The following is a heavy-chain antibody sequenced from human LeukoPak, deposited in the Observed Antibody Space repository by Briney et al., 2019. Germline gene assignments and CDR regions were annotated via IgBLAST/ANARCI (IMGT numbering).Heavy chain of an antibody. CDR2: IYRSGST. D-gene: IGHD4-17*01. CDR3: ARGTYGYYMDV. V-gene: IGHV4-38-2*02. Sequence: SEPLSLTCSGSNYSISHSLYLGSPRQPPGKGLEWIGSIYRSGSTFYNSSLKSRITISLDTSKNQFSLKLSSVAAADTAVYFCARGTYGYYMDVWGKGTTVTVSS. J-gene: IGHJ6*03. CDR1: NYSISHSLY.